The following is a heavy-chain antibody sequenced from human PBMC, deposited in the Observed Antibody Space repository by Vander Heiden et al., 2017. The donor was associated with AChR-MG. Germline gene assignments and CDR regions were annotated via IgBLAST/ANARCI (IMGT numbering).Heavy chain of an antibody. V-gene: IGHV1-69*06. CDR1: GGTFSSYA. CDR2: IIPIFGTA. CDR3: ASPSSTKPRPWPYGMDV. J-gene: IGHJ6*02. Sequence: QVQLVQSGAEVKKPGSSVKVSCKASGGTFSSYAISWVRQAPGQGLEWMGGIIPIFGTANYAQKFQGRVTITADKSTSTAYMELSSLRSEDTAVYYCASPSSTKPRPWPYGMDVWGQGTTVTVSS. D-gene: IGHD2-2*01.